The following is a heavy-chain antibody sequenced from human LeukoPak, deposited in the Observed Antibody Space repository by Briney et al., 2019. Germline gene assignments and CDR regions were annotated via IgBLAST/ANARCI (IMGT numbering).Heavy chain of an antibody. J-gene: IGHJ4*02. V-gene: IGHV4-39*01. CDR2: ICYSGST. CDR1: GGSISSSAYY. D-gene: IGHD1-7*01. CDR3: ATITGTTWDY. Sequence: SETLSLTCTVSGGSISSSAYYWGWIRQPPGKGLEWIGTICYSGSTYYNPSLKSRVTISVDTSKNQFSLKLSSVTAADTAVYYCATITGTTWDYWGQGTLVTVSS.